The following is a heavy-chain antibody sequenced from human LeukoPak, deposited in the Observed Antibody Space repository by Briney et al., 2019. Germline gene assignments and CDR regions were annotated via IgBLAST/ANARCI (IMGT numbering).Heavy chain of an antibody. V-gene: IGHV1-18*01. CDR1: GYMFNIYG. J-gene: IGHJ4*02. Sequence: GASVKVSCKASGYMFNIYGISWVRQAPGQGLEWMGWISAFNGNTKYARNFQDRVTMTTDTSTSTAYMELTSLSSDDTAVYYCARSPPSTGYDRFDTWGQGTLVTVSS. CDR2: ISAFNGNT. CDR3: ARSPPSTGYDRFDT. D-gene: IGHD5-12*01.